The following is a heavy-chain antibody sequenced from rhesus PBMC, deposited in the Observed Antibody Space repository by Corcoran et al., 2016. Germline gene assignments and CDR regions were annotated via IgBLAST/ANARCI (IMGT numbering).Heavy chain of an antibody. J-gene: IGHJ5-1*01. CDR3: ARHLGSSYGWRFDV. D-gene: IGHD6-43*01. CDR2: IHDSTVNT. Sequence: QVQLQESGPAVVKPSETLSPTCAVPGGPLSSRHCWDWIRQSPGKGLEWIGGIHDSTVNTVYSPSLKGRVTLSIDTSQNQFSLKLSSVTAADTAVYFCARHLGSSYGWRFDVWGAGVLVTVSS. V-gene: IGHV4-93*02. CDR1: GGPLSSRHC.